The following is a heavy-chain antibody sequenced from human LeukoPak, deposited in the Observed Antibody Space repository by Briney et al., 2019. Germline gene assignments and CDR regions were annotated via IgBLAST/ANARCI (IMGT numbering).Heavy chain of an antibody. CDR2: MNPNSGNT. CDR3: ARGKAHSGVQQLVRYMDV. Sequence: ASVKVSCKASGYTFTSYDINWVRQATGQGLEWMGWMNPNSGNTGYAQKFQGRVTMTRNTSISTAYMELSSLRSEDTAVYYCARGKAHSGVQQLVRYMDVWGKGTTVTVSS. V-gene: IGHV1-8*01. J-gene: IGHJ6*03. D-gene: IGHD6-6*01. CDR1: GYTFTSYD.